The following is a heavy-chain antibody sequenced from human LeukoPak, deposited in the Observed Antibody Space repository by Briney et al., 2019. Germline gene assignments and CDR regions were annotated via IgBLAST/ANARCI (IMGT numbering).Heavy chain of an antibody. CDR3: AKDEATSGSGLAS. Sequence: PGGSLRLSCAASGFTLSGNNMSWVRQAPGKGVEWVSAMYTGGTTYYSDSVKGRFTISRDNSRNTLFLQMRSLRGDETAVYYCAKDEATSGSGLASLGQGTLVTVSS. CDR1: GFTLSGNN. J-gene: IGHJ4*02. D-gene: IGHD1-26*01. CDR2: MYTGGTT. V-gene: IGHV3-53*01.